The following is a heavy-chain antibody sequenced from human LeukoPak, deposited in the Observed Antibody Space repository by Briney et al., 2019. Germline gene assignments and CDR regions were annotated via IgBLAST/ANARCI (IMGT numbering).Heavy chain of an antibody. V-gene: IGHV4-59*13. CDR1: GGSISNYL. CDR3: ARYHSRSHEGWIDP. CDR2: VSYSGKT. Sequence: SETLSLTCTVSGGSISNYLWSWIRQPPGKGLEWIGYVSYSGKTDYTPSLKSRVTISLDASNNHFSLTLSSVTAADTAVYYCARYHSRSHEGWIDPWGQGALVTVSS. J-gene: IGHJ5*02. D-gene: IGHD3-10*01.